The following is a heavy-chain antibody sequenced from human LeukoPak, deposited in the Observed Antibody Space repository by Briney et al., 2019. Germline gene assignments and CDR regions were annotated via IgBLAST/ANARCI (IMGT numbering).Heavy chain of an antibody. CDR1: GYTFTCHG. V-gene: IGHV1-18*01. CDR3: ARDPFGGYYVSGGYWALDY. Sequence: ASVKVSCKASGYTFTCHGFSWVRQAPGQGLEWMGWISTYNGKTISAQKYQGRLTMTTDTSTSTVYMELRSLGFDDTAVYYCARDPFGGYYVSGGYWALDYWGQGTLVTVS. CDR2: ISTYNGKT. D-gene: IGHD3-22*01. J-gene: IGHJ4*02.